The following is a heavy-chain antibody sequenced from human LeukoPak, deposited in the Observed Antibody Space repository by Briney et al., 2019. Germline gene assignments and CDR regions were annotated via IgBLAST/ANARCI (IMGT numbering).Heavy chain of an antibody. V-gene: IGHV3-23*01. D-gene: IGHD1-26*01. CDR2: IGASGGSGSST. CDR3: AKLLVGIVGATNFDY. CDR1: GFTFSPYT. J-gene: IGHJ4*02. Sequence: GGSLRLSCAASGFTFSPYTMSWVRQAPGKGLEWVSAIGASGGSGSSTYYADSVKGRFTISRDNPKNTLYLQMNSLRAEDTAVYYCAKLLVGIVGATNFDYWGQGTPVTVSS.